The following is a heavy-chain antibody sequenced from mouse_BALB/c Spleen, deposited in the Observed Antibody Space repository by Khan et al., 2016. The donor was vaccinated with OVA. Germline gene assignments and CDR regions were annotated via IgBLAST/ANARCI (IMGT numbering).Heavy chain of an antibody. CDR3: ARGGVCGFFPY. CDR2: INPSTDNT. Sequence: QVQLQQSGTELVKPGASVKMSCKASGYTFTTYWMHWIKQRPGQGLEWIGYINPSTDNTEYNEKLKDKATLTADESSSTAFMQLSSLTSEDSAVYYCARGGVCGFFPYWGQGTLVTVSA. V-gene: IGHV1-7*01. CDR1: GYTFTTYW. D-gene: IGHD1-1*02. J-gene: IGHJ3*01.